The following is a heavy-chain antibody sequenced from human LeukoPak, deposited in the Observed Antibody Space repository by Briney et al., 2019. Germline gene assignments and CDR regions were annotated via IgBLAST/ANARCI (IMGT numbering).Heavy chain of an antibody. V-gene: IGHV3-30*02. CDR3: AKDRDDYFYFDY. CDR2: IRYDGGDK. Sequence: GGSLRLSCAASGFTFNYYGMHWVRQAPGKGLEWVAFIRYDGGDKYYADSVKGRFTISRDDSKKTTYLQMNSLRAEDTAVYFCAKDRDDYFYFDYWGQGALVTVSS. CDR1: GFTFNYYG. J-gene: IGHJ4*02. D-gene: IGHD5-12*01.